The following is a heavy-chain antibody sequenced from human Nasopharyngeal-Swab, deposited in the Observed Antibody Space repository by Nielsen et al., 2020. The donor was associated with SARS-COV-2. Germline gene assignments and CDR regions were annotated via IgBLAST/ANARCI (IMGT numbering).Heavy chain of an antibody. Sequence: GESLNISRNCPGYSLTSYWFSRVRQLPGHGLEWVGRIDPSDSYTNYSPSFQGHVTISADKSISTAYLQWSSLKASDTDMYYCARLILRWPNDAFDIWGQGTMVTVSS. CDR3: ARLILRWPNDAFDI. D-gene: IGHD4-23*01. CDR2: IDPSDSYT. CDR1: GYSLTSYW. J-gene: IGHJ3*02. V-gene: IGHV5-10-1*01.